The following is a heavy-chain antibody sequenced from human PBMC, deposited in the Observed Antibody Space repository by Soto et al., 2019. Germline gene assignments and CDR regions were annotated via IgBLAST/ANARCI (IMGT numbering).Heavy chain of an antibody. CDR2: ICYSGST. D-gene: IGHD6-19*01. Sequence: SETLSLTCSVSGGSINSSTYCWGWIRQPPGKGLEWIGSICYSGSTYYNPSLESRVTISVDTSKNQFSLNLSSVTAADTAVYYCARRTRVAVAGTSRVDYWGQGTLVTVSS. CDR1: GGSINSSTYC. V-gene: IGHV4-39*01. J-gene: IGHJ4*02. CDR3: ARRTRVAVAGTSRVDY.